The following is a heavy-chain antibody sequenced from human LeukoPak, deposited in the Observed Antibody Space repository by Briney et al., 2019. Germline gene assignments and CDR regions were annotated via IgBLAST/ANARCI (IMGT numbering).Heavy chain of an antibody. CDR1: GFTFSDYY. CDR2: IKPKTDGETT. D-gene: IGHD2-21*01. V-gene: IGHV3-15*07. CDR3: ITPLPYSAQ. Sequence: GGPLRLSCAASGFTFSDYYMNWVRQAPGKGQEWVGRIKPKTDGETTEYAAPVKGRFSISRDDSKNMLYLQMNSLKTEDTAVYYCITPLPYSAQGGQGTLVTVSS. J-gene: IGHJ4*02.